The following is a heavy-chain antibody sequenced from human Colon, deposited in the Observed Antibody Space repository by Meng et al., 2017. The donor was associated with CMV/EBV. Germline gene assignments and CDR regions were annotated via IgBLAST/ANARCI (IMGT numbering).Heavy chain of an antibody. V-gene: IGHV3-23*01. CDR1: GFPFRTYT. Sequence: GFPFRTYTMSWFRQAPGKGLGWVSGLIGSSNTYYADSVKGRFTISRDNSKSTLYLQMNNLRPEDTAVYYCAKDLKPDGAWDFDAWGQGTLVTVSS. CDR3: AKDLKPDGAWDFDA. D-gene: IGHD4-17*01. CDR2: LIGSSNT. J-gene: IGHJ4*02.